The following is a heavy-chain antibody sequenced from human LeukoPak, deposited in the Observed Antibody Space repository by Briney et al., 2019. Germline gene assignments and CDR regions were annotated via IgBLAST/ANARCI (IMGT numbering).Heavy chain of an antibody. CDR3: AKDLIHLWLNPPDY. CDR1: GFTFSNYG. D-gene: IGHD5-18*01. Sequence: PGGSLRLSCAASGFTFSNYGMNWVRQAPGKGLEWVSGSASTGRTYYADSVKGRFTIYRDNSKNTLYLQMNSLRAEDTAVYYCAKDLIHLWLNPPDYWGQGTLVTVSS. J-gene: IGHJ4*02. V-gene: IGHV3-23*01. CDR2: SASTGRT.